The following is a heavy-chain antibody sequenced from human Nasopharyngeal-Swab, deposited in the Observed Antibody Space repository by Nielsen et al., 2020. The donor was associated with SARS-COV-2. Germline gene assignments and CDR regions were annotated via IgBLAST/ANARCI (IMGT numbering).Heavy chain of an antibody. J-gene: IGHJ6*02. CDR1: CYTFTSYD. Sequence: ASAQVSCKAACYTFTSYDISGVRQPPPQGVEWMGWISTYNGNTNYAQKPQGRVTMTTDTSTSTAYMELRSLRSDDTAVYYCARDRIVVVPAAIPRAESYYYYGMDVWGQGTTVTVSS. D-gene: IGHD2-2*01. CDR3: ARDRIVVVPAAIPRAESYYYYGMDV. V-gene: IGHV1-18*01. CDR2: ISTYNGNT.